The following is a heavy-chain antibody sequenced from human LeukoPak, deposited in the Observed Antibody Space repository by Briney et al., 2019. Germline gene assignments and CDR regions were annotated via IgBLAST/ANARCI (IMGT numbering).Heavy chain of an antibody. CDR1: GFTFSTYA. CDR3: AKTRERYYYDSSGSDFDY. D-gene: IGHD3-22*01. V-gene: IGHV3-23*01. Sequence: PGGSLRLSCAASGFTFSTYAMSWVRQAPGKGLEWVSAISGSGGGTYYADSVQGRFTISRDNSKNTLYVQMNSLRAEDTAVYYCAKTRERYYYDSSGSDFDYWGQGTLVTVS. CDR2: ISGSGGGT. J-gene: IGHJ4*02.